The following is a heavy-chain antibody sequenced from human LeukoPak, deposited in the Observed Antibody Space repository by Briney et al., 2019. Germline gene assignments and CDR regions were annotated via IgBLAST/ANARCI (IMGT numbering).Heavy chain of an antibody. CDR1: GGSVSGYY. D-gene: IGHD1-7*01. CDR3: AREDITGTASYFVY. V-gene: IGHV4-59*02. Sequence: SETLSLTCVVSGGSVSGYYWGWIRQPPGRGLEWIGYVYYSGSTNYNPSFKSRITISVDTSRNQFSLQLSSVTAADTAVYYCAREDITGTASYFVYWGQGTLVTVSS. CDR2: VYYSGST. J-gene: IGHJ4*02.